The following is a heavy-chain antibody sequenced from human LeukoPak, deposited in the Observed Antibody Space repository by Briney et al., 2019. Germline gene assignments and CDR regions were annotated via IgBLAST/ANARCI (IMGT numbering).Heavy chain of an antibody. CDR3: AKDRFTVSNWFDP. CDR2: ISGRGGTT. CDR1: KFTFSSYA. D-gene: IGHD4-17*01. V-gene: IGHV3-23*01. J-gene: IGHJ5*02. Sequence: GGSLRLSCVASKFTFSSYALTWVRQAPGKGLEWVSAISGRGGTTYYADSVKGRFTISRDNSKNTLYLQMNSLRAEDTAVYYCAKDRFTVSNWFDPWGQGTLVTVSS.